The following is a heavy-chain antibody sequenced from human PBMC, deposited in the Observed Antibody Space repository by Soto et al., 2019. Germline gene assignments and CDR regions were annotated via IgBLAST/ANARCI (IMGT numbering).Heavy chain of an antibody. V-gene: IGHV4-59*01. CDR3: ARDRSTYGGGGTGEVKENWFDP. D-gene: IGHD2-8*01. Sequence: SETLSLTCTVSGGSISHYYWSWIRQSPGKGLEWIGYDYYRGSTDYNTSLKSRVTMSVDTAKNQVSLKLNSVTTANTAVYYCARDRSTYGGGGTGEVKENWFDPWGPGTLVTVSS. CDR1: GGSISHYY. J-gene: IGHJ5*02. CDR2: DYYRGST.